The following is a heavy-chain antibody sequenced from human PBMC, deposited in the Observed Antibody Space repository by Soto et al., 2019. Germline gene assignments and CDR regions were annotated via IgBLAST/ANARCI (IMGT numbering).Heavy chain of an antibody. CDR3: ARARDDFWSGYPKNYYYYYYMDV. CDR1: GFTFSSYL. D-gene: IGHD3-3*01. V-gene: IGHV3-74*01. CDR2: INSDGSST. Sequence: GGSLRLSCAASGFTFSSYLMHWVRQAPGKGLVWVSRINSDGSSTSYADSVKGRFTISRDNAKNTLYLQMNSLRAEETAVYYCARARDDFWSGYPKNYYYYYYMDVWGKGTTVTVSS. J-gene: IGHJ6*03.